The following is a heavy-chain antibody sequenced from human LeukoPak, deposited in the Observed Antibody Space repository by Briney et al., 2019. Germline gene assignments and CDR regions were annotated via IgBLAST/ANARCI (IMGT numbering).Heavy chain of an antibody. CDR2: IYYSGST. J-gene: IGHJ5*02. V-gene: IGHV4-39*07. CDR3: ARVEIGYDILTGYYSGNWFDP. CDR1: GGSISSSSYY. D-gene: IGHD3-9*01. Sequence: PSETLSLTCTVSGGSISSSSYYWGWIRQPPGKGLEWIGSIYYSGSTYYNPSLKSRVTISVDRSKNQFSLKLSSVTAADTAVYYCARVEIGYDILTGYYSGNWFDPWGQGTLVTVSS.